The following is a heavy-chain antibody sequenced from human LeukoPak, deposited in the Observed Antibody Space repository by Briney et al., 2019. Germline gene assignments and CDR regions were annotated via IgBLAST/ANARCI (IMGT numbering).Heavy chain of an antibody. Sequence: GESLKISCKGSGYSFTSYWIGWVRQMPGKGLEWMGIIYPDDSDTRYSPSFQGQVTISADKSISTAYLQWSSLKASDTAMYYCARAGPYYDSSGYYAPWGQGTLVTVSS. CDR2: IYPDDSDT. V-gene: IGHV5-51*01. J-gene: IGHJ5*02. CDR3: ARAGPYYDSSGYYAP. D-gene: IGHD3-22*01. CDR1: GYSFTSYW.